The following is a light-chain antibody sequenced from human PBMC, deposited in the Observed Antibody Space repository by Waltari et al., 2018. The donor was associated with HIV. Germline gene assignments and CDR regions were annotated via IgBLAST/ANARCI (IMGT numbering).Light chain of an antibody. V-gene: IGKV1-33*01. CDR1: QDISNY. CDR2: DAS. J-gene: IGKJ4*01. CDR3: QHYDNLPLT. Sequence: DIQMTQSPSSLSASVGDRVSITCQASQDISNYLNWHQQKPGKAPKLLIYDASNLETGVPSRFSGSGSGTDFTLTISNLQPEDIATYYCQHYDNLPLTCGGGTKVEIK.